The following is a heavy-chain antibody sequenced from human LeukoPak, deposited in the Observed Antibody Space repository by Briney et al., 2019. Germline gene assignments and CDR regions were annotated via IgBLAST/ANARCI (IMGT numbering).Heavy chain of an antibody. CDR1: VGTFINYA. D-gene: IGHD6-13*01. Sequence: SVTVSFKSSVGTFINYAMSWVGQAPGQGREWMGVIIPISATTNYAQKFQGRLTVTADESTSTAYMELSSLTSEDTAVYYCARSAGQSTAWYPALFDYWGQGTLVTVSS. J-gene: IGHJ4*02. V-gene: IGHV1-69*01. CDR3: ARSAGQSTAWYPALFDY. CDR2: IIPISATT.